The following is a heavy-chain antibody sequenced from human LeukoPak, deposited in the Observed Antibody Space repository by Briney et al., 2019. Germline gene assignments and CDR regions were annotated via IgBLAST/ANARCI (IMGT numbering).Heavy chain of an antibody. D-gene: IGHD2-21*02. V-gene: IGHV3-11*01. CDR3: AKHIPSSLVVVTANPYWFDP. CDR1: GFTFSDYY. J-gene: IGHJ5*02. Sequence: GGSLRLSCAASGFTFSDYYMSWIRQAPGKGLEWVSYISSSGSTIYYADSVKGRFTISRDNSKNTLYLQMNSLRAEDTAVYYCAKHIPSSLVVVTANPYWFDPWGQGTLVTVSS. CDR2: ISSSGSTI.